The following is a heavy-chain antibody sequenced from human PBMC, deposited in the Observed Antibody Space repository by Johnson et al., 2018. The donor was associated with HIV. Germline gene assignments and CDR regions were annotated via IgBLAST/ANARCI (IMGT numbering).Heavy chain of an antibody. V-gene: IGHV3-9*01. CDR2: ISWNSGSI. Sequence: QLVESGGGLVQPGRSLRLSCAASGFTFDDYAMHWVRQAPGKGLEWVSGISWNSGSIGYAVSVKGRFTISRDNAKNSLYLQMNSLRAEDTALYYCAQKAVAGTFTDAFDIWGQGTMVTVSS. D-gene: IGHD6-19*01. CDR3: AQKAVAGTFTDAFDI. CDR1: GFTFDDYA. J-gene: IGHJ3*02.